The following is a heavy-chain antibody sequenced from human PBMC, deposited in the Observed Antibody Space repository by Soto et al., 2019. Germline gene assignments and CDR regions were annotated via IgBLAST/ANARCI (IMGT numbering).Heavy chain of an antibody. CDR1: SGSLSGYY. V-gene: IGHV4-34*01. CDR2: ISQSGNT. Sequence: SETLSLTCSIYSGSLSGYYWSWIRQPPGKGLEWIGEISQSGNTNYSPSLKSRVSISIDTSKKQFSLNLASVSAADTAVYYCARAPKVSGSSQTRPDFWGQGTLVTSPQ. J-gene: IGHJ4*02. D-gene: IGHD6-6*01. CDR3: ARAPKVSGSSQTRPDF.